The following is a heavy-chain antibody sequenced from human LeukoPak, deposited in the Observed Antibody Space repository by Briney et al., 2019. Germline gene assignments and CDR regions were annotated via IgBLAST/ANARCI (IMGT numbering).Heavy chain of an antibody. CDR3: ATSRSGYYLNPFDY. J-gene: IGHJ4*02. D-gene: IGHD3-22*01. CDR1: GYTFTSYG. CDR2: ISAYNGNT. V-gene: IGHV1-18*01. Sequence: ASVKVSCKASGYTFTSYGISWVRQAPGQGLEWMGSISAYNGNTNYAQKLQGRVTMTTDTSTSTAYMELRSLRSDDTAVYYCATSRSGYYLNPFDYWGQGTLVTVSS.